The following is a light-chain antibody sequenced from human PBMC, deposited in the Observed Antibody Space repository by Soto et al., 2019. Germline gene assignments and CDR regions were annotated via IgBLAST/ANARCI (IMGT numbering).Light chain of an antibody. CDR1: QSVSSN. Sequence: EIVMTQSPATLSASPGEGATLSCRASQSVSSNFAWYQQKPGQAPRLLILGASTRATGIPARFSGSGSGTEFSLTISALQSEDLAIYYCQQYSNWPLTFGGGTKVGIK. CDR2: GAS. J-gene: IGKJ4*01. CDR3: QQYSNWPLT. V-gene: IGKV3-15*01.